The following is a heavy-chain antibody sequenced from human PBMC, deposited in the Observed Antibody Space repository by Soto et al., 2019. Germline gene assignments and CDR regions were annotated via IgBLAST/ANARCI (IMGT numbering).Heavy chain of an antibody. CDR1: GYTFAHYG. D-gene: IGHD1-1*01. Sequence: ASVKVSCKASGYTFAHYGISWVRQAPGQGLEWMGWISGNNGATNFAPKVQDRITMTLDTSTGVASLTLRSLRSDDTAIYYCVRDLKYLRVTGKWFYAWGQGTLVTVSS. V-gene: IGHV1-18*04. CDR2: ISGNNGAT. J-gene: IGHJ5*02. CDR3: VRDLKYLRVTGKWFYA.